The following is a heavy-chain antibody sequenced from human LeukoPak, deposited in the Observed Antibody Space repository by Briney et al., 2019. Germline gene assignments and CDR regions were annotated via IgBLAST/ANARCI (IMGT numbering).Heavy chain of an antibody. D-gene: IGHD6-19*01. CDR1: GGSISSYY. Sequence: KASETLSLTCTVSGGSISSYYWSWIRQHPGKGLEWIGYIYYSGSTYYNPSLKSRVTISADTSKNQFSLKLSSVTAADTAVYYCARSFSGWYGLDAFDIWGQGTMVTVSS. CDR3: ARSFSGWYGLDAFDI. V-gene: IGHV4-59*06. CDR2: IYYSGST. J-gene: IGHJ3*02.